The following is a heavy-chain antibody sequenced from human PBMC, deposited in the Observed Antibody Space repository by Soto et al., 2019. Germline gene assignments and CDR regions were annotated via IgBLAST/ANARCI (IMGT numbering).Heavy chain of an antibody. CDR1: GFSISSAW. CDR3: TTGSVEGV. V-gene: IGHV3-15*07. J-gene: IGHJ6*02. CDR2: IKTKIEGETT. D-gene: IGHD2-15*01. Sequence: QLVESGGGLVRPGGSLRLSCSASGFSISSAWMNWVRQATGKGLEWVGRIKTKIEGETTHYAAPVNGRFTVSRDDSKNMLYLQMNSLKADDTALYDCTTGSVEGVWGQGTTVTVSS.